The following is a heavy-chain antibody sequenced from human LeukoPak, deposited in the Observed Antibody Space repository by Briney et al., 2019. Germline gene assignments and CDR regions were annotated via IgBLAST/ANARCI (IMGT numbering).Heavy chain of an antibody. J-gene: IGHJ5*02. CDR2: MYYSGSN. Sequence: SETLSLTCTASGGSVSSGNCFWAWIRQPPGKGLEWIGYMYYSGSNKYNPSLKSRVTISVDTSKNQFSLKLSSVTAADTAVYYCARVDSFNWFDPWGRGTLGTVSS. D-gene: IGHD2-2*03. CDR3: ARVDSFNWFDP. V-gene: IGHV4-61*01. CDR1: GGSVSSGNCF.